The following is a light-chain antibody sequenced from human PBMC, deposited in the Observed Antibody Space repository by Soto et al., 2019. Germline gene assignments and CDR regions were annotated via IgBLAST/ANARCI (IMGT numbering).Light chain of an antibody. CDR3: QQYGDRPRT. Sequence: EVVLTQSPATLSVSPGDRATLSCRASQYIDSAVAWYHQRSGQAPRLLIFDASIRVPTTPARFSGSVSGTEFTLTISSLESEDFAVYFCQQYGDRPRTLGQGAKVDSK. J-gene: IGKJ1*01. V-gene: IGKV3-15*01. CDR1: QYIDSA. CDR2: DAS.